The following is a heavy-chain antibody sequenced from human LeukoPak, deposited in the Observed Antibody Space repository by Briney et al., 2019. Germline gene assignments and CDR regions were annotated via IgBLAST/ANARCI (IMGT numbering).Heavy chain of an antibody. D-gene: IGHD6-6*01. CDR2: IYYSGST. J-gene: IGHJ6*03. CDR1: GGSISSYY. CDR3: ARRGIAARGGNYYYMDV. V-gene: IGHV4-59*12. Sequence: SETLSLTCTVSGGSISSYYWSWIRQPPGKGLEWIGYIYYSGSTNYNPSLKSRVTISVDTSKNQFSLKLSSVTAADTAVYYCARRGIAARGGNYYYMDVWGKGTTVTVFS.